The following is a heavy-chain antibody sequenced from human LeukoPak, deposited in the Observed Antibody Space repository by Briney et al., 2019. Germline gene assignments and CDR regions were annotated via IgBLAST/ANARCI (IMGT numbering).Heavy chain of an antibody. J-gene: IGHJ4*02. V-gene: IGHV4-59*01. D-gene: IGHD5-24*01. CDR3: ASWSRGYNYLAYFDY. CDR1: GGSFSGYY. CDR2: IYYSGST. Sequence: LETLSLTCAVYGGSFSGYYWSWIRQPPGKGLEWIGYIYYSGSTNYNPSLKGRVTISVDTSKNQFSLKLSSVTAADTAVYYCASWSRGYNYLAYFDYWGQGTLVTVSS.